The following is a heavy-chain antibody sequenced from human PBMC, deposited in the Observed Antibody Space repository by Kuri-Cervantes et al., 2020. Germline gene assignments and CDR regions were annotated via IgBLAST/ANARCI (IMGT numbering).Heavy chain of an antibody. J-gene: IGHJ4*02. CDR1: GYTFTSYA. V-gene: IGHV1-69*06. CDR3: ARDSRPRKRYYYDSSGPDY. Sequence: SMKVSCKASGYTFTSYAISWVRQAPGQGLEWMGGIIPIFGTANYAQKFQGRVTITADKSTSTAYMELRSLRSDDTAVYYCARDSRPRKRYYYDSSGPDYWGQGTLVTVSS. CDR2: IIPIFGTA. D-gene: IGHD3-22*01.